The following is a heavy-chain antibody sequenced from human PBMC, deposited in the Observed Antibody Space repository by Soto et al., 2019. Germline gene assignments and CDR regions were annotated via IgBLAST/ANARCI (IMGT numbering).Heavy chain of an antibody. Sequence: QVQLVESGGGVVQPGRSLRLSCAASGFTFSDYHMHWVRQAPGKGLEWVAVVSYDGSNKYYADSVKGRFTISRDNSKNTLYLQMISLRADDTAVYYCARDWVTYYGSQSWVDPWGQGILVTVSS. CDR1: GFTFSDYH. D-gene: IGHD3-10*01. CDR2: VSYDGSNK. V-gene: IGHV3-30-3*01. J-gene: IGHJ5*02. CDR3: ARDWVTYYGSQSWVDP.